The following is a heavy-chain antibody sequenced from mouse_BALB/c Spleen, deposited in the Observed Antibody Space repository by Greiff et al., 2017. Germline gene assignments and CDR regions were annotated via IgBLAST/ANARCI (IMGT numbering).Heavy chain of an antibody. V-gene: IGHV3-2*02. J-gene: IGHJ4*01. CDR1: GYSITSDYA. Sequence: EVKVEESGPGLVKPSQSLSLTCTVTGYSITSDYAWNWIRQFPGNKLEWMGYISYSGSTSYNPSLKSRISITRDTSKNQFFLQLNSVTTEDTATYYCARLRRPYYYAMDYWGQGTSVTVSS. CDR3: ARLRRPYYYAMDY. CDR2: ISYSGST.